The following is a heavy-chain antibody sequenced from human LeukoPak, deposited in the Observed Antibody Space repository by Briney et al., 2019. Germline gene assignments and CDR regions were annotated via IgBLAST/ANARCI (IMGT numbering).Heavy chain of an antibody. J-gene: IGHJ3*02. CDR2: VSAYNGHT. CDR3: ASGWLDAFDI. Sequence: ASVKVSCKASGYTFNSYGISWVRQAPGQGLEWMGWVSAYNGHTNYAQKFQGRVTMTTDTSTSTASMELRSLRSDDTAVYYCASGWLDAFDIWGQGTMVTVSS. CDR1: GYTFNSYG. V-gene: IGHV1-18*01. D-gene: IGHD2-15*01.